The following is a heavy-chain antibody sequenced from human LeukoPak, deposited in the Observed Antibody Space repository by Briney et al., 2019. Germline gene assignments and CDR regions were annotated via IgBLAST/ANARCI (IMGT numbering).Heavy chain of an antibody. D-gene: IGHD3-22*01. J-gene: IGHJ4*02. CDR2: IKTTGLTT. CDR3: AGIDYYDSSGYLPFDY. CDR1: GFDFSDYY. V-gene: IGHV3-11*04. Sequence: GGSLRLSCAASGFDFSDYYMSWIRQAPGKGLEWISNIKTTGLTTYYADSVKGRFTISRDNAKNSLFLQMNSLRAEDTAVYYCAGIDYYDSSGYLPFDYWGQGTLVTVSS.